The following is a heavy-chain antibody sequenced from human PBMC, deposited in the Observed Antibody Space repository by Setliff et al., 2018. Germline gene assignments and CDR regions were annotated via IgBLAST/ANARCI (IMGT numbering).Heavy chain of an antibody. V-gene: IGHV1-46*01. J-gene: IGHJ6*03. D-gene: IGHD4-17*01. Sequence: ASVKVSCKASGYTFTSYYMHWVRQAPGQGLEWMGIINPSGGSTSYAQKFQGRVTMTRDTSTSTVYMELSSLRSEDTAVYYCARDDYRYPMPSTFYMDVWGKGTTVTVSS. CDR2: INPSGGST. CDR1: GYTFTSYY. CDR3: ARDDYRYPMPSTFYMDV.